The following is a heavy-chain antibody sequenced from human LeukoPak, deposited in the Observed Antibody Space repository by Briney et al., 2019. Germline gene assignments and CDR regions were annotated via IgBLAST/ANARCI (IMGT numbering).Heavy chain of an antibody. J-gene: IGHJ4*02. CDR1: GFTVSSNY. CDR2: IYSGGST. CDR3: ARGPGLVADYFDY. V-gene: IGHV3-53*01. D-gene: IGHD5-12*01. Sequence: GGSLRLSCAASGFTVSSNYMSWVRQAPGEGLEWVSVIYSGGSTYYADSVKGRFTISRDNSKNTLYLQMNSLRAEDTAVYYCARGPGLVADYFDYWGQGALVTVSS.